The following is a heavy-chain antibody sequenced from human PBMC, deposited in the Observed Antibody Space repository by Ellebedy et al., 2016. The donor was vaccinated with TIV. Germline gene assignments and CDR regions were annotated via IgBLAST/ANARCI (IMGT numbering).Heavy chain of an antibody. CDR3: AKDNIVAVPAAFDS. V-gene: IGHV3-7*01. J-gene: IGHJ4*02. CDR1: GFPFSGYA. Sequence: GGSLRLSXAASGFPFSGYAMSWVRQAPGKGLEWVANIKQDGTESHYVDSVRGRFTISRDNAKKSVYLQMNSLRVEDTAMYYCAKDNIVAVPAAFDSWGRGTQVIVSS. D-gene: IGHD2-2*01. CDR2: IKQDGTES.